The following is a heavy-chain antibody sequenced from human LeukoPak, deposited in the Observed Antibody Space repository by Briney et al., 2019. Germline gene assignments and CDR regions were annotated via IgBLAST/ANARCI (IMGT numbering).Heavy chain of an antibody. CDR1: GFTFSSYA. CDR3: AKDVDDYGNYVVPEPYYGMDV. Sequence: PGGSLRPSCAASGFTFSSYAMSWVRQAPGKGLEWVSAISGSGGSTYYADSVKGRFTISRDNSKNTLYLQMNSLRAEDTAVYYCAKDVDDYGNYVVPEPYYGMDVWGQGTTVTVFS. J-gene: IGHJ6*02. D-gene: IGHD4-11*01. V-gene: IGHV3-23*01. CDR2: ISGSGGST.